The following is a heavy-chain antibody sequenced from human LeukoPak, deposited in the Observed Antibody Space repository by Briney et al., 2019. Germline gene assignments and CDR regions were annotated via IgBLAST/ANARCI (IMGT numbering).Heavy chain of an antibody. CDR3: ARRIHYYGYK. Sequence: NTSETLSLTRTVSGGSISSSSYYWGWIRQPPGKGLEWIGSIYYSGSTYYNPSLKSRVTISVDTSKNQFSLKLSSVTAADTAVYYCARRIHYYGYKWGQGTLVTVSS. CDR2: IYYSGST. CDR1: GGSISSSSYY. J-gene: IGHJ4*02. V-gene: IGHV4-39*01. D-gene: IGHD3-10*01.